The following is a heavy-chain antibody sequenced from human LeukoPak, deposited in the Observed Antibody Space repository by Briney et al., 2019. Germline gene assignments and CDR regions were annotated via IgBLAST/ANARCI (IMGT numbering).Heavy chain of an antibody. V-gene: IGHV3-23*01. CDR2: ISGRGGGT. CDR3: AKDLNGDYGPGGFDY. D-gene: IGHD4-17*01. Sequence: GGSLRLSCAASGFTFSNYAMSWVRQAPGKGLEWVSGISGRGGGTQYADSVKGRFTISRDNSKHTLYLQMNSLRAEDTAVYYCAKDLNGDYGPGGFDYWGQGIPVTVSS. J-gene: IGHJ4*02. CDR1: GFTFSNYA.